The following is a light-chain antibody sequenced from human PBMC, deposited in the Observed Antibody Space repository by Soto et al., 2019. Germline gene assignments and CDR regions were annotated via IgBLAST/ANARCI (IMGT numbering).Light chain of an antibody. CDR2: AAS. V-gene: IGKV1-12*01. J-gene: IGKJ4*01. Sequence: DIQMTQSPSSVSASVGDRVTITCRASQDISSWLAWFQQRPGRAPTLLIYAASTLQSGVPSRFSGSGSGTVFTLTISSLQPEDFGTYYCQQASNFPLTFGGGTKVDIK. CDR3: QQASNFPLT. CDR1: QDISSW.